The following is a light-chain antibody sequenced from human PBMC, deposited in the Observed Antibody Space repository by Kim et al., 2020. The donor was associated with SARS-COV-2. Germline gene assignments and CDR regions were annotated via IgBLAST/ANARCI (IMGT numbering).Light chain of an antibody. J-gene: IGLJ3*02. CDR1: SLRGYY. Sequence: ALGQTVTITCQGDSLRGYYASWFRQKSGQAPILVIYGDKNRPSGSPDRFSGSGSGNTASLTITGAQAEEEADYYCNSRDSSGNHVLFGGGTKLTVL. CDR3: NSRDSSGNHVL. V-gene: IGLV3-19*01. CDR2: GDK.